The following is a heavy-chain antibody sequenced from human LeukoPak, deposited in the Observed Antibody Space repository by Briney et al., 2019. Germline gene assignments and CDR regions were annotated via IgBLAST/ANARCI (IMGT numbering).Heavy chain of an antibody. J-gene: IGHJ4*02. V-gene: IGHV4-39*07. CDR2: IYYSGST. D-gene: IGHD5-18*01. CDR1: GGSIRSRSYY. CDR3: ARGGYSYGWNY. Sequence: PSETLSLTCTVSGGSIRSRSYYWGWIRQPPGKGLEWIGSIYYSGSTYYNPSLKSRVTISVDTSKNQFSLKLSSVTAADTAVYYCARGGYSYGWNYWGQGTLVTVSS.